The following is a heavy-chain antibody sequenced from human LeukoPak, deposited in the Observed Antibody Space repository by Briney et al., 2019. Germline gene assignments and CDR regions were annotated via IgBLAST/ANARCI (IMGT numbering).Heavy chain of an antibody. Sequence: PSQTLSLTCTVSGGSISSYYWSWIRQPAGKGLEWIGRIYTSGSTNYNPSLKSRVTMSVDTSKNQFSLKLSSVTAADTAVYYWGRVGIYQALRGYYYSMDVWGKGTTVTVSS. D-gene: IGHD5-12*01. V-gene: IGHV4-4*07. CDR2: IYTSGST. J-gene: IGHJ6*03. CDR3: GRVGIYQALRGYYYSMDV. CDR1: GGSISSYY.